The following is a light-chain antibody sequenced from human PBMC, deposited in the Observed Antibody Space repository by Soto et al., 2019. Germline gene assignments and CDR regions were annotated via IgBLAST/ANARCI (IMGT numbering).Light chain of an antibody. CDR1: QGLGSF. Sequence: IQMTQSPSSVSASLGDRVTISCRASQGLGSFLAWYQQKPGKAPKLLIYAASNLQSGVPSRFSGSGSGTDFTLTISSLQPEDFATYYCQQANSFPFTFGPGTKVDIK. CDR2: AAS. J-gene: IGKJ3*01. CDR3: QQANSFPFT. V-gene: IGKV1-12*01.